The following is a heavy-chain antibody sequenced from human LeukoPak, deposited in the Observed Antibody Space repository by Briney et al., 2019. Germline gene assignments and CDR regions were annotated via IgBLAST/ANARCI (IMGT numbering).Heavy chain of an antibody. Sequence: ASVKVSCKASGYTFTGYYMHWVQQAPGQGLEWMGWINPNSGGTNYAQKFQGRVTMTRDTSISTAYMELSRLGSDDTAVYYCAIFSSIAARNLLDYWGQGTLVTVSS. D-gene: IGHD6-6*01. CDR1: GYTFTGYY. J-gene: IGHJ4*02. CDR2: INPNSGGT. CDR3: AIFSSIAARNLLDY. V-gene: IGHV1-2*02.